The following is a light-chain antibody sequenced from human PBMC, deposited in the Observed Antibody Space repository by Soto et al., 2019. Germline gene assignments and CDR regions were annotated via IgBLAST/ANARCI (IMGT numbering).Light chain of an antibody. V-gene: IGKV3-11*01. Sequence: EVELTQSPATLSLSPGETATLSCRASQSVSSYLLWYQQKPGQPPRLLIYDASNRATGIPARFSGSGSGTDFTLTISSLEPEDFAVYYCQQRSNWPPEITFGQGTRLEI. CDR1: QSVSSY. J-gene: IGKJ5*01. CDR3: QQRSNWPPEIT. CDR2: DAS.